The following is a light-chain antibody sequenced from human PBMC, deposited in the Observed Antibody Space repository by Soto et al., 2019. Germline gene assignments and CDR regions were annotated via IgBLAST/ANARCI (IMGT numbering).Light chain of an antibody. J-gene: IGKJ1*01. V-gene: IGKV1-39*01. CDR1: QNIETY. CDR3: QQNYNSPRT. CDR2: VAP. Sequence: DIQMTQSPSSLSASVGDSVTITCRASQNIETYLNWCQVKPGKAPKLLLSVAPGFQGEVPSYFSGSGSGTDFTLTISSLQPEDFATYYCQQNYNSPRTFGQGTKVEIK.